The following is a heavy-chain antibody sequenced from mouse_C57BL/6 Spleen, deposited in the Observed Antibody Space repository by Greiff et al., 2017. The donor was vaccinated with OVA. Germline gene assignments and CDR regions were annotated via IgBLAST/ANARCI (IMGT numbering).Heavy chain of an antibody. D-gene: IGHD1-1*01. Sequence: ESGPGLVKPSQSLSLTCSVTGYSITSGYYWNWIRQFPGNKLEWMGYISYDGSNNYNPSLKNRISITRDTSKNQFFLKLNSVTTEVTATYYCAREGYYYGSSYVRDYWGQGTTLTVSS. CDR2: ISYDGSN. J-gene: IGHJ2*01. CDR1: GYSITSGYY. CDR3: AREGYYYGSSYVRDY. V-gene: IGHV3-6*01.